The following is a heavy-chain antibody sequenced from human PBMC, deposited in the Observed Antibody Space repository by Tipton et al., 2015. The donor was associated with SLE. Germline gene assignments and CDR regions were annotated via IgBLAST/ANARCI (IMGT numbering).Heavy chain of an antibody. D-gene: IGHD1-1*01. CDR3: ARDRGLESWFDP. CDR2: IYYSGST. J-gene: IGHJ5*02. Sequence: TLSLTCAVYGGSSSGYYWSWIRQPPGKGLEWIGYIYYSGSTYYNTSLKSRVTISVDTSKNQFSLKLSSVTAADTAVYYCARDRGLESWFDPWGQGTLVTVSS. V-gene: IGHV4-34*09. CDR1: GGSSSGYY.